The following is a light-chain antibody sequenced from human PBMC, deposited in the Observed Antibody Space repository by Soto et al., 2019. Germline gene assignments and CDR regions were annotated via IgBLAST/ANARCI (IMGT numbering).Light chain of an antibody. V-gene: IGLV2-14*01. CDR1: SSDVGGYNY. CDR3: SSYTSSSTPYV. J-gene: IGLJ1*01. CDR2: EVS. Sequence: QSVLTQPASMSGSPGQSITISCTGTSSDVGGYNYVSWYQQHPGKAPKLMIYEVSNRPSGVSNRFSGSKSGNTASLTISGLQAEDEADYYCSSYTSSSTPYVFXTGTKVTVL.